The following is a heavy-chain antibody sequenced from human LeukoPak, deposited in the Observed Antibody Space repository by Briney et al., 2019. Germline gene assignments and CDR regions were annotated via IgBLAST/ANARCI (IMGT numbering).Heavy chain of an antibody. Sequence: SETLSLTCAVSGGSISSSNWWSWVRQPPGKGLEWIGEIYHSGSTNYNPSLKSRVTISVDKSKNQFSLNLSSVTAADTAVYYCARAGGGFGEDYYFDYWGQGTLVTVSS. J-gene: IGHJ4*02. D-gene: IGHD3-10*01. V-gene: IGHV4-4*02. CDR1: GGSISSSNW. CDR3: ARAGGGFGEDYYFDY. CDR2: IYHSGST.